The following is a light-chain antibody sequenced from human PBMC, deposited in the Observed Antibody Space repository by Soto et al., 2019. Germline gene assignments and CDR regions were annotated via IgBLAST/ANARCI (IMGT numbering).Light chain of an antibody. J-gene: IGKJ1*01. Sequence: EIVLTQSPGTLSLSPGERATLSCWASQSVSGNYLAWHQQKPGQAPRVLIYSVPKRAPGIPDRFSGSGSGTDFTLTINRLEPEDFAVYYCQHYGRAPWTFGQGTKVEF. V-gene: IGKV3-20*01. CDR1: QSVSGNY. CDR2: SVP. CDR3: QHYGRAPWT.